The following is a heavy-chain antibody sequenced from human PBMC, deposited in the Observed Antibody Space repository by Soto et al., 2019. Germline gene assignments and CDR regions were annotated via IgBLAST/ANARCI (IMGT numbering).Heavy chain of an antibody. CDR1: GYTFTSYA. V-gene: IGHV1-3*01. CDR3: ARIEFVVVTAIL. J-gene: IGHJ4*02. Sequence: GASVKVSCKASGYTFTSYAMHWVRQAPGQRLEWMGWINAGNGNTKYSQKFQGRVTITRDTSASTAYMELSSLRSEDTAVYYCARIEFVVVTAILWGQGTLVTVSS. CDR2: INAGNGNT. D-gene: IGHD2-21*02.